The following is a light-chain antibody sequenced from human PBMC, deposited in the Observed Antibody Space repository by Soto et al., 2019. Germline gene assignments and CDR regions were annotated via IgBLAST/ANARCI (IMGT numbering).Light chain of an antibody. CDR2: EVS. CDR3: SSYTGSSTPYV. J-gene: IGLJ1*01. CDR1: SSDVGGYNY. V-gene: IGLV2-14*01. Sequence: QSALTQPASVSGSPGQSITISCTGTSSDVGGYNYVSWYQQHPGKAPKLMIYEVSNRPSGVSNHFSGSKSGNTASLTISGLQAEDAADYYCSSYTGSSTPYVFGTGTEVTAL.